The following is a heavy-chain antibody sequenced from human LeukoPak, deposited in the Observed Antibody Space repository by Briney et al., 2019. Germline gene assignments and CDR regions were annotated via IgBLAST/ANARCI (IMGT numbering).Heavy chain of an antibody. Sequence: GGSLRLSCAASGFTVSSNYMSWVRQAPGKGLEWVSAISDSDSGTYCADSVKGRFTISRDNSKNTLYLQMNSLRAEDTAVYYCAKGYGYSSSWTSNYYFYGLDVWGQGTTVTVSS. CDR1: GFTVSSNY. J-gene: IGHJ6*02. V-gene: IGHV3-23*01. CDR2: ISDSDSGT. D-gene: IGHD6-13*01. CDR3: AKGYGYSSSWTSNYYFYGLDV.